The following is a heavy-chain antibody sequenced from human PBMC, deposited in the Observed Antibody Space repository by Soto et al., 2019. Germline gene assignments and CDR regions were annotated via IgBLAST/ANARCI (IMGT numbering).Heavy chain of an antibody. D-gene: IGHD1-26*01. Sequence: PEGSLRLSCAASGFTFSSYGMHWVRQAPGKGLEWVAVIWYDGSNKYYADSVKGRFTISRDNSKNTLYLQMNSLRAEDTAVYYCARDREVYGMDVWGQGTTVTVSS. V-gene: IGHV3-33*01. CDR2: IWYDGSNK. CDR1: GFTFSSYG. J-gene: IGHJ6*02. CDR3: ARDREVYGMDV.